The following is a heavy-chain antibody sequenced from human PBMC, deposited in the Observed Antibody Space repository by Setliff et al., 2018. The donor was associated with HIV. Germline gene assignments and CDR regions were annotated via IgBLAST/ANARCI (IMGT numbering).Heavy chain of an antibody. CDR1: GGSISSVSHF. CDR2: INTSGRI. J-gene: IGHJ4*02. Sequence: KTSETLSLTCTVSGGSISSVSHFWIWIRQPAGKGLEWIGRINTSGRINYNPSLESRVSMSVDTSKNQFSLKLNSVTAADTAVYYCARAVHYDILTGYYLEGYFDYWGQGTLVTVSS. V-gene: IGHV4-61*02. D-gene: IGHD3-9*01. CDR3: ARAVHYDILTGYYLEGYFDY.